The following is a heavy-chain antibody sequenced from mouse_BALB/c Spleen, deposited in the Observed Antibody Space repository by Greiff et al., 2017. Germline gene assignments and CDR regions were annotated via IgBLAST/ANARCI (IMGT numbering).Heavy chain of an antibody. D-gene: IGHD1-1*01. V-gene: IGHV5-12-2*01. CDR2: ISNGGGST. CDR1: GFTFSSYT. CDR3: ARLNFPVYYGSTYDWYFDV. Sequence: EVKLVESGGGLVQPGGSLKLSCAASGFTFSSYTMSWVRQTPEKRLEWVAYISNGGGSTYYPDTVKGRFTISRDNAKNTLYLQMSSLKSEDTAMYYCARLNFPVYYGSTYDWYFDVWGAGTTVTVSS. J-gene: IGHJ1*01.